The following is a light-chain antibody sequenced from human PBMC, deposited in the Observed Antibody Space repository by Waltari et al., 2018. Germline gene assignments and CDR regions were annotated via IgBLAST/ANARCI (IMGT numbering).Light chain of an antibody. J-gene: IGKJ2*01. CDR3: QQSHTMLYT. CDR1: QNIDTF. CDR2: GAS. V-gene: IGKV1-39*01. Sequence: DIQLTQSPSSLSASLGDRVTITCRASQNIDTFLNWYQQRPGKAPKVQIYGASSLQTGVPSRFSGSGSGTQFTLTIRSLQPDDFATYYCQQSHTMLYTFGQGTKLEIK.